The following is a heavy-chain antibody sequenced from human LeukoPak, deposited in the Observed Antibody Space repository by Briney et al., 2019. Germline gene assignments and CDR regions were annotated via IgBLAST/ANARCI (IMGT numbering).Heavy chain of an antibody. CDR3: ARNTGKGMGPLHKMDV. CDR1: GFTFSDYY. J-gene: IGHJ6*04. D-gene: IGHD1-14*01. CDR2: ISSSGSTI. V-gene: IGHV3-11*04. Sequence: KAGGSLRLSCAASGFTFSDYYMSWIRQAPGKGLEWVSYISSSGSTIYYADSVKGRFTISRDNAKNSLYLQMNSLRAEDTAVYYCARNTGKGMGPLHKMDVWGKGTTVTVSS.